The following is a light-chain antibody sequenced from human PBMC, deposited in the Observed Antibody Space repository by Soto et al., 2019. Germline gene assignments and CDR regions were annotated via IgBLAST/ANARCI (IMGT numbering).Light chain of an antibody. J-gene: IGKJ1*01. CDR2: GAS. Sequence: EIVMTQSPATLSVSPGERATLSCRASQSVSIDLAWYQQTPGQAPRLLIYGASSRATGIPDRFSGSGSGTDFTLTISRLGPEDFAVYYCQQYGSSPWTFGQGTKVDIK. CDR1: QSVSID. V-gene: IGKV3-20*01. CDR3: QQYGSSPWT.